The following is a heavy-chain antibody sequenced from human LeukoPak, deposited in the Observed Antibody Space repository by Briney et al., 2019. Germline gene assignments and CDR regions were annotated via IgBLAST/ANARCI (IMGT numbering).Heavy chain of an antibody. V-gene: IGHV4-30-4*08. CDR3: ARGKGGCSSTSCYEGYGAFDI. J-gene: IGHJ3*02. CDR2: IYYSGST. CDR1: GGSISSYY. D-gene: IGHD2-2*01. Sequence: PSETLSLTCTVSGGSISSYYWSWIRQPPGKGLEWIGYIYYSGSTYYNPSLKSRVTISVDTSKNQFSLKLSSVTAADTAVYYCARGKGGCSSTSCYEGYGAFDIWGQGTMVTVSS.